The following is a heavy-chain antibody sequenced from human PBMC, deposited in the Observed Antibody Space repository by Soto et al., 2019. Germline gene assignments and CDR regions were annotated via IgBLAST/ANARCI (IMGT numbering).Heavy chain of an antibody. CDR2: ISPSGV. V-gene: IGHV3-23*01. CDR1: GFTFSISA. J-gene: IGHJ5*02. Sequence: GGSLRLSCAASGFTFSISAMSWVRQAPGKGLEWVSTISPSGVYYTDSVKGRLTISRDNSKNTLYLQMKSLRVEDTAIYYCVRLTTSWGKGALVTFPQ. CDR3: VRLTTS.